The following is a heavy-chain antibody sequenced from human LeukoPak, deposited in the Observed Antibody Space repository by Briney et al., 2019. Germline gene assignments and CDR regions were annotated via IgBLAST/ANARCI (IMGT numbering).Heavy chain of an antibody. V-gene: IGHV4-34*01. Sequence: SETLSLTCAVYGGSFSGYYWSWIRQPPGKGLEWIGEINHSGSTNYNPSLKSRVTISVDTSKNQFSLKLSSVTAADTAVYYCARAHILRYFDWLSPEGHWFDPWGQGTLVTVSS. CDR2: INHSGST. CDR1: GGSFSGYY. J-gene: IGHJ5*02. D-gene: IGHD3-9*01. CDR3: ARAHILRYFDWLSPEGHWFDP.